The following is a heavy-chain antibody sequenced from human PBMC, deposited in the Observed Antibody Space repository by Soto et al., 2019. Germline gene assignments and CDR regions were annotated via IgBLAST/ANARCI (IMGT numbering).Heavy chain of an antibody. V-gene: IGHV3-9*01. J-gene: IGHJ4*02. CDR3: AHLPLSGSGFDC. CDR1: GFTFDDYA. CDR2: ISWNGAAT. D-gene: IGHD3-10*01. Sequence: EAQLVESGGGLVQPGRSLRLSCVASGFTFDDYAIHWVRQAPGKGLEWVSGISWNGAATGYADSVKGRFTISRDNAKNSLYLQMSSLRTEDTAISYCAHLPLSGSGFDCWGQGTLVTVSS.